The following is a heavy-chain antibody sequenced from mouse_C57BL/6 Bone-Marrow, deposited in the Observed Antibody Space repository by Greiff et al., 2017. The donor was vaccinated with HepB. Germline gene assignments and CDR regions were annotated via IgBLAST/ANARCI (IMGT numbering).Heavy chain of an antibody. CDR2: IYPRSGNT. Sequence: QVQLQQSGAELARPGASVKLSCKASGYTFTSYGISWVKQRTGQGLEWIGEIYPRSGNTYYNEKFKGKATLTADKSSSTAYMGLRSLTSEDSAVYFCAMIYYGNSAWFAYWGQGTLVTVSA. V-gene: IGHV1-81*01. CDR3: AMIYYGNSAWFAY. D-gene: IGHD2-1*01. J-gene: IGHJ3*01. CDR1: GYTFTSYG.